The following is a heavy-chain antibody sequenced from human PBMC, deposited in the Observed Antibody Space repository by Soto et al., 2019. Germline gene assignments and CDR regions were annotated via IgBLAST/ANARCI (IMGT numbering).Heavy chain of an antibody. Sequence: ASVKVSCKASGHTFSTYDINWVRQATGQGLEWMGWMNPNNGNTGYAQKFQGRVTMTRNISIATAYMELSSLRSEDTAIYYCARMASFGSLNWFDPWGQGTLVTVSS. V-gene: IGHV1-8*01. J-gene: IGHJ5*02. D-gene: IGHD5-18*01. CDR1: GHTFSTYD. CDR3: ARMASFGSLNWFDP. CDR2: MNPNNGNT.